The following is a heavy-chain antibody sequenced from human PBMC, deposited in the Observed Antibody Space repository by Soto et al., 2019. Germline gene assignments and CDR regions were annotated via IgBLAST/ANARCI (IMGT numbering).Heavy chain of an antibody. CDR1: GFTFSSYA. D-gene: IGHD1-26*01. CDR3: ARDKGEYYFDY. Sequence: QVQLVESGGGVVQPGRSLRLSCAASGFTFSSYAMHWVRQAPGKGLEWVAVISYDGSNKYYADSVKGRFTISRDNSKNTLYLQMNSLRAEDTAVYYCARDKGEYYFDYWGQGTLVTVSS. V-gene: IGHV3-30-3*01. J-gene: IGHJ4*02. CDR2: ISYDGSNK.